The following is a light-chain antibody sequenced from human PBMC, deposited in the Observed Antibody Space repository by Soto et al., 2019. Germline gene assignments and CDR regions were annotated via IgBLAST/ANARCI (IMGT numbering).Light chain of an antibody. CDR1: QGIRDA. CDR3: LQHNSYPQT. V-gene: IGKV1-17*01. Sequence: DLQMTPSPSSLSASVGDRVTITCRASQGIRDALGWYQQKPGKAPKRLIYAASKLQSGVPSRFSGSGSGTEFTLPSSSLQPEDFATYYCLQHNSYPQTFGQGTKVEIK. J-gene: IGKJ1*01. CDR2: AAS.